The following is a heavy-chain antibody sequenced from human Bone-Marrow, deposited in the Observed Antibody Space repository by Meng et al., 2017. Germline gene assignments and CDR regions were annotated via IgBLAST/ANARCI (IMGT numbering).Heavy chain of an antibody. Sequence: QVQLQESGPGLVKPSETLSLTCTASSGSINSYFGSWIRQPPGKGPEWIGYISYSGSTNYNPSLKSRVTISVDTSKNQFSLKLSSVTAADTAVYYCARAIATRPDVFDYWGQGTLVTVSS. CDR3: ARAIATRPDVFDY. CDR1: SGSINSYF. J-gene: IGHJ4*02. CDR2: ISYSGST. D-gene: IGHD6-6*01. V-gene: IGHV4-59*01.